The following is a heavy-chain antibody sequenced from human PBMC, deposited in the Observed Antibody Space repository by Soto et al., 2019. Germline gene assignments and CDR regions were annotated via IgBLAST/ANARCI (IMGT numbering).Heavy chain of an antibody. V-gene: IGHV1-8*01. CDR2: MNPNSGNT. J-gene: IGHJ6*03. D-gene: IGHD4-17*01. Sequence: QVQLVQSGAEVKKPGASVKVSCKASGYTFTSYDINWVRQATGQGLEWMGWMNPNSGNTGYAQKFQGRVTMPRNTSISTAYMELSSLRSEDTAVYYCATNYGDYADGYYYYYMDVWGKGTTVTVSS. CDR3: ATNYGDYADGYYYYYMDV. CDR1: GYTFTSYD.